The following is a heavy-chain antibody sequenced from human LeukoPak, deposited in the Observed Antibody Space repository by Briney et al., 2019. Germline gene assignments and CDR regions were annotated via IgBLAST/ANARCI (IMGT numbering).Heavy chain of an antibody. CDR2: ISGSGGST. CDR1: GSTFSSYA. D-gene: IGHD6-13*01. CDR3: RGRLAGRGDY. Sequence: GGPLRLSCAASGSTFSSYAMSWVRQAPGKGLEWVSAISGSGGSTYYADSVKGRFTISRDNSKNTLYLQMNSLRAEDTAVYYCRGRLAGRGDYWGQGTLVTVSS. J-gene: IGHJ4*02. V-gene: IGHV3-23*01.